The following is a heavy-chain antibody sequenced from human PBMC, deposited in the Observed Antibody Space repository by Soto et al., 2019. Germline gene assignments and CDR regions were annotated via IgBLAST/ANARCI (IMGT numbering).Heavy chain of an antibody. D-gene: IGHD3-3*01. V-gene: IGHV4-30-4*01. Sequence: KPSETLSLTCTVSGGSISSGDYYWSWIRQPPGKGLEWIGYIYYSGSTYYNPSLKSRVTISVGTSKNQFSLKLSSVTAADTAVYYCARGLPVLRFLEWNNWFEPWGQGTLVPVYS. J-gene: IGHJ5*02. CDR2: IYYSGST. CDR1: GGSISSGDYY. CDR3: ARGLPVLRFLEWNNWFEP.